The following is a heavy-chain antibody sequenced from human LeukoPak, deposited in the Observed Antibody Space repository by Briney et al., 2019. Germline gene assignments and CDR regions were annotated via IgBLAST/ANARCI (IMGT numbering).Heavy chain of an antibody. J-gene: IGHJ4*02. Sequence: SETLSLTCTVSGGSISSYYWSWIRQPPGKGLEWIGYMHYSGNTNYNPSLKSRVTMSVDTSKNQFSLKLTSVTAADTAVYYCASSLFGGSYSLAYWGQGTLVTSSS. V-gene: IGHV4-59*01. CDR3: ASSLFGGSYSLAY. CDR1: GGSISSYY. CDR2: MHYSGNT. D-gene: IGHD1-26*01.